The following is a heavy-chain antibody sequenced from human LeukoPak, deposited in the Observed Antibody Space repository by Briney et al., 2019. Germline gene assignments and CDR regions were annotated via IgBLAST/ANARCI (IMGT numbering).Heavy chain of an antibody. D-gene: IGHD6-6*01. CDR1: GYTFTGYY. Sequence: ASVKVSCKASGYTFTGYYMHWVRQAPGQGLEWMGWINPNSGGTNYAQKFQGRVTMTRDTSIGTAYMELSRLRSDDTAVYYCARVFGYSSSSRAPYYYYGMNVWGQGTTVTVSS. J-gene: IGHJ6*02. CDR2: INPNSGGT. V-gene: IGHV1-2*02. CDR3: ARVFGYSSSSRAPYYYYGMNV.